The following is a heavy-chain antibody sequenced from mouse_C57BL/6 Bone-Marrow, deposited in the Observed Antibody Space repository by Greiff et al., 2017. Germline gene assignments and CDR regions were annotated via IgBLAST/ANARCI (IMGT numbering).Heavy chain of an antibody. V-gene: IGHV1-69*01. CDR1: GYTFTSYW. J-gene: IGHJ2*01. Sequence: QVQLQQPGAELVMPGASVKLSCKASGYTFTSYWMPWVKQRPGQGLEWIGEIDPSDSYTNYNQKFKGKFTLTVDKSSSTAYMQLSRLTSEDSAVYYCARGNDGYEDYWGQGTTLTVSS. D-gene: IGHD2-3*01. CDR3: ARGNDGYEDY. CDR2: IDPSDSYT.